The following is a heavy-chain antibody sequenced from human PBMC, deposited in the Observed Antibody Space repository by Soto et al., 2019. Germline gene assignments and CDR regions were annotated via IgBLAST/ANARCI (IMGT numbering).Heavy chain of an antibody. Sequence: SETLSLTFTVSGGSVSSASFYWNWTQQPPGKGLEWIGYISYSGSTNYNPSLRSRVTISVDTSKNQFSLRLTSATAADTAVYYCARGDAINWFDSWGQGTRVTVS. D-gene: IGHD2-2*01. CDR1: GGSVSSASFY. CDR3: ARGDAINWFDS. CDR2: ISYSGST. V-gene: IGHV4-61*01. J-gene: IGHJ5*01.